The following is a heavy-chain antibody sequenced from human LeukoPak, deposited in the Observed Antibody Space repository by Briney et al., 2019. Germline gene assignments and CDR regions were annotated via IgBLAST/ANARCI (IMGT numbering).Heavy chain of an antibody. CDR2: IYYSGST. CDR1: GGSISRGGYY. D-gene: IGHD3-10*01. V-gene: IGHV4-30-4*01. CDR3: ARPMVRGRSGFDI. Sequence: SETLSLTCTVSGGSISRGGYYWSWIRQPPGKGLEWIGYIYYSGSTYYNPSLKSRVTISIDTSKNQFSLKLTSVTAADTAVYYCARPMVRGRSGFDIWGQGTMVTVSS. J-gene: IGHJ3*02.